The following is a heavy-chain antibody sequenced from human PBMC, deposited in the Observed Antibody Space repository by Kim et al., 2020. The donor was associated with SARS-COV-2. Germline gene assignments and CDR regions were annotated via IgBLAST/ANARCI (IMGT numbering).Heavy chain of an antibody. CDR3: ARFFHGSVYGLDF. D-gene: IGHD3-10*01. CDR1: GYTFTNFH. V-gene: IGHV1-46*01. CDR2: INPSGGST. Sequence: ASVKVSCKASGYTFTNFHIHWVRQAPGQGLEWMGIINPSGGSTIYAQKFQGRVSMTSDTSTSTVYTELNSLTSDDTAMYYCARFFHGSVYGLDFWGQGTTVTVSS. J-gene: IGHJ6*02.